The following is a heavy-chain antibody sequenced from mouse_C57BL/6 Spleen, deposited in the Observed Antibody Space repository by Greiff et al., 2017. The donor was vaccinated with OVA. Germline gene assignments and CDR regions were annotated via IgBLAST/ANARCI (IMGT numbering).Heavy chain of an antibody. CDR3: ARNHYYGSSYVGYFDV. CDR2: INPNYGTT. V-gene: IGHV1-39*01. Sequence: VQLQQSGPELVKPGASVKISCKASGYSFTDYNMNWVKQSNGKSLEWIGVINPNYGTTSYNQKFKGKATLTVDQSSSTAYMQLNSLTSEDSAVYYCARNHYYGSSYVGYFDVWGTGTTVTVSS. D-gene: IGHD1-1*01. CDR1: GYSFTDYN. J-gene: IGHJ1*03.